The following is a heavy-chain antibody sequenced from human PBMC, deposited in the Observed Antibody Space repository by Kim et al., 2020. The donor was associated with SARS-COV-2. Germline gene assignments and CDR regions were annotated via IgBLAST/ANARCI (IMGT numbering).Heavy chain of an antibody. CDR2: YAAGSA. Sequence: YAAGSAYYADSVKGRFTISRDNSKNTLYLQMNGLRAEDTAVYYCARVNSWGQGTLVTVSS. CDR3: ARVNS. V-gene: IGHV3-66*01. J-gene: IGHJ5*02.